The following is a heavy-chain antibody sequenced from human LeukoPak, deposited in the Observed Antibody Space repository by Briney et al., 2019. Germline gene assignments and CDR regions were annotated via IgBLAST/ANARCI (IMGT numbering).Heavy chain of an antibody. CDR1: GGSISSYY. D-gene: IGHD6-19*01. CDR3: ASNKESSNSFDY. J-gene: IGHJ4*02. Sequence: PSETLSLTCTASGGSISSYYWSWIRQPAGKGLEWIGRIYTSGSTNYNPSLKSRVTMSVDTSKNQFSLKLSSVTAADTAVYYCASNKESSNSFDYWGQGTLVTVSS. V-gene: IGHV4-4*07. CDR2: IYTSGST.